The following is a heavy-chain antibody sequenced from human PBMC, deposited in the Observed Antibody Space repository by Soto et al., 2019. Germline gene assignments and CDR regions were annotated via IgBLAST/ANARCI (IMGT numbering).Heavy chain of an antibody. V-gene: IGHV3-48*01. CDR1: GVTLRRDS. Sequence: GALRHSLCGSGVTLRRDSKYLGRHAPGEGLEWVSYISSSSSTIYYADSVKGRFTISRDNAKNSLYLQMNGLRAEDTAVYYCARDYYRFNSGYGFSMDVWGQGTTVTVSS. D-gene: IGHD5-12*01. J-gene: IGHJ6*02. CDR3: ARDYYRFNSGYGFSMDV. CDR2: ISSSSSTI.